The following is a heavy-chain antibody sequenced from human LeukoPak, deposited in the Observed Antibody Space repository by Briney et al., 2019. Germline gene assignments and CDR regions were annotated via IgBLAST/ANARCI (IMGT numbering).Heavy chain of an antibody. CDR2: IYPKSGGT. J-gene: IGHJ5*02. D-gene: IGHD3-9*01. Sequence: ASVKVSCKASGYTFADYYIHWVRQAPGQGLEWMGWIYPKSGGTNSAQKFQGRVTMTRDTSISTAYMELSRLKFDDTAVYYCARVSTSGYRDWLDPWGQGTLVTVSS. CDR1: GYTFADYY. CDR3: ARVSTSGYRDWLDP. V-gene: IGHV1-2*02.